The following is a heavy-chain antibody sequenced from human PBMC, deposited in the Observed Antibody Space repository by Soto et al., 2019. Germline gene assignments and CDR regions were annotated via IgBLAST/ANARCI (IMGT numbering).Heavy chain of an antibody. D-gene: IGHD3-10*01. CDR1: GVTFSNYA. CDR2: LSGSGGTT. J-gene: IGHJ4*02. CDR3: AKQRADYGSGADTFYFDS. Sequence: EVQRLESGGGLVQPGGSLRLSCTVSGVTFSNYAMNWVRQAPGKGLEWVSSLSGSGGTTYYADSVKGRFIISRDNSQNTLYLLMNSLRAEDTALYYCAKQRADYGSGADTFYFDSWGQGALVTVSS. V-gene: IGHV3-23*01.